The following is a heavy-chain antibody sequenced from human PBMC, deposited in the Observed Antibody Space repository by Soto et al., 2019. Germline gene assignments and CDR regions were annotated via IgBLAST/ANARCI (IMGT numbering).Heavy chain of an antibody. V-gene: IGHV1-3*01. CDR1: GYTFTSYA. CDR3: ARDLHSCSWYSGFDP. J-gene: IGHJ5*02. CDR2: INAGNGNT. Sequence: QVQLVQSGAEVKKPGASVKVSCKASGYTFTSYAMHWVRQAPGQRLEWMGWINAGNGNTKYSQKFQGRVTITRDTSASTAYMELSSLRSEDTAVYYCARDLHSCSWYSGFDPWGQGTLVTVSS. D-gene: IGHD6-13*01.